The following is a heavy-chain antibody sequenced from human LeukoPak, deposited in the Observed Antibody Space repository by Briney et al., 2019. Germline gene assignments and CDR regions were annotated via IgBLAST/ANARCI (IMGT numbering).Heavy chain of an antibody. CDR3: ARERPYCSGGSCYSVIYSHAFDI. D-gene: IGHD2-15*01. CDR1: GGSFSGYY. Sequence: SETLSLTCAVYGGSFSGYYWSWIRQPPGKGLEWIGEINHSGSTNYNPSLKSRVTISVDTSKNQFSLKLSSVTAADTAVYYCARERPYCSGGSCYSVIYSHAFDIWGQGTMVTVSS. V-gene: IGHV4-34*01. J-gene: IGHJ3*02. CDR2: INHSGST.